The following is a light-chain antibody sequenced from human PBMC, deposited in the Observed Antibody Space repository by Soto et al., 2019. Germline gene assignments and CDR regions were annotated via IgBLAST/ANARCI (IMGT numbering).Light chain of an antibody. CDR2: DAS. CDR1: QSVSSY. Sequence: EIVLTQSPATLSLSPGERATLSCRASQSVSSYLAWYQQKPGQAPRLLIYDASNRATGIPARFSGSGSWTDCTLTISSLEAEDFAVYYCQQRSNGPPLTFGGGTKVEIK. V-gene: IGKV3-11*01. CDR3: QQRSNGPPLT. J-gene: IGKJ4*01.